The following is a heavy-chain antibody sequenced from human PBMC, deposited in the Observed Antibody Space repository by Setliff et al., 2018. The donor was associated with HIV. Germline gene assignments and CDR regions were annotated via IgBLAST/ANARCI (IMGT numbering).Heavy chain of an antibody. V-gene: IGHV1-24*01. CDR2: FDPQYDKT. J-gene: IGHJ3*02. D-gene: IGHD3-22*01. CDR3: ATRAYDSRGYLRSRVSGAAFDI. Sequence: ASVKVSCKVSGYTLTELSIHWVRQAPGKGLEWMGGFDPQYDKTFYAQKFQGRVTMSEDTSTDTAYMELSSLRSEDTAVYYCATRAYDSRGYLRSRVSGAAFDIWGQETMVTVSS. CDR1: GYTLTELS.